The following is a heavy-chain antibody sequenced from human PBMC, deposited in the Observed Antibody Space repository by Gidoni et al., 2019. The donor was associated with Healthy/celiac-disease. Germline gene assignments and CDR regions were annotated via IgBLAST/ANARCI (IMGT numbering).Heavy chain of an antibody. CDR2: INHSGST. Sequence: QVQLQQWGAGLLKPSETLSLTCAVYGGSFSGYYWSWIRQPPGKGLEWIGEINHSGSTNYNPSLKSRVTISVDTSKNQFSLKLSSVTAADTAVYYCARGMGIQLWLPDYWGQGTLVTVSS. D-gene: IGHD5-18*01. V-gene: IGHV4-34*01. J-gene: IGHJ4*02. CDR3: ARGMGIQLWLPDY. CDR1: GGSFSGYY.